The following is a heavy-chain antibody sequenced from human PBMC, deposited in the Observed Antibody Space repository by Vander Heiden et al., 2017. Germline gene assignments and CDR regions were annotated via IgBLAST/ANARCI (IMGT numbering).Heavy chain of an antibody. CDR2: IKQDGSEK. CDR3: ARVFYPETDY. CDR1: GFTFSSYW. D-gene: IGHD3-16*02. Sequence: EVQLVESGGGLVQPGGSLRLSCAASGFTFSSYWMSWVRQAPGKGLEWVANIKQDGSEKYDVDSVKGRFTISRDNAKNSLYLKMKSLRAEDTAVYYCARVFYPETDYWGQGTLVTVSS. J-gene: IGHJ4*02. V-gene: IGHV3-7*01.